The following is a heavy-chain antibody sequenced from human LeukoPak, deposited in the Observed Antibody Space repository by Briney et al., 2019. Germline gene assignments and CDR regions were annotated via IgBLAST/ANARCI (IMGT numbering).Heavy chain of an antibody. Sequence: ASVKVSCKASGYTFTDYYVLWVRQAPGQGPEWMGWINPNSGGTNYAQNFKGRVTMTRDTSISTAYMELNGLTSDDTAVYYCARDLPKTGYVGASDIWGQGTMVTVSS. J-gene: IGHJ3*02. V-gene: IGHV1-2*02. CDR1: GYTFTDYY. CDR3: ARDLPKTGYVGASDI. CDR2: INPNSGGT. D-gene: IGHD5-12*01.